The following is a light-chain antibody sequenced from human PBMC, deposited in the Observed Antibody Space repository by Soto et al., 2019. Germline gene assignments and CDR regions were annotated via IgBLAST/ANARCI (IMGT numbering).Light chain of an antibody. CDR1: QTISSW. Sequence: DIQMPPSHSTLSGSVVYRVPITFRASQTISSWLAWYQQKPGKAPKLMIYKASTLKSGVTSRFSGSGSGTEFTLTISSMQPDDFATYYCKHYNSYSEACGKGTKGDLK. CDR3: KHYNSYSEA. CDR2: KAS. V-gene: IGKV1-5*03. J-gene: IGKJ1*01.